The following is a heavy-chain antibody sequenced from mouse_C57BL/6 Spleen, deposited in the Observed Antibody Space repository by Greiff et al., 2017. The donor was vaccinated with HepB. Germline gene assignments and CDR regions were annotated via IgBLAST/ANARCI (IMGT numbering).Heavy chain of an antibody. CDR3: ARLSPRPYWYFDV. V-gene: IGHV5-17*01. Sequence: DVMLVESGGGLVKPGGSLKLSCAASGFTFSDYGMHWVRQAPEKGLEWVAYISSGSSTIYYADTVKGRFTISRDNAKNTLFLQMTSLRSEDTAMYYCARLSPRPYWYFDVWGTGTTVTVSS. D-gene: IGHD6-2*01. CDR2: ISSGSSTI. J-gene: IGHJ1*03. CDR1: GFTFSDYG.